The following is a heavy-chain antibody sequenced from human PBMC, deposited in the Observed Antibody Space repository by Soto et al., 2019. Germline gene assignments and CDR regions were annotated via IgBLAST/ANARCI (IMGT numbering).Heavy chain of an antibody. V-gene: IGHV3-23*01. CDR3: AKDVLNWHRRNYYFDY. Sequence: EVQLLESGGGLVQPGGSLRLSCAASGFTFSSYAMSWVLQAPGKGLEWVSAISGSGGSTYYADSVKGRFTISRDNSKNTLYLQMNSLRAEDTAVYYCAKDVLNWHRRNYYFDYWGQGTMVTVSS. D-gene: IGHD2-8*01. J-gene: IGHJ4*02. CDR2: ISGSGGST. CDR1: GFTFSSYA.